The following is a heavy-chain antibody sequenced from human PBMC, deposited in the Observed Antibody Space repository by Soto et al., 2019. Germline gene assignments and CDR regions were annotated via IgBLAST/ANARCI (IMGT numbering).Heavy chain of an antibody. CDR1: GYTFTCYD. CDR2: MNPHSGNT. Sequence: GASVKVSCNASGYTFTCYDINWVRQATRQGLEWMRWMNPHSGNTGYAQKLQGRVTMTRNTSISTAHMELSRLRSEDTAVYSCARGLAARPWYYYYGMYVWGQGTRVTVS. V-gene: IGHV1-8*01. J-gene: IGHJ6*02. CDR3: ARGLAARPWYYYYGMYV. D-gene: IGHD6-6*01.